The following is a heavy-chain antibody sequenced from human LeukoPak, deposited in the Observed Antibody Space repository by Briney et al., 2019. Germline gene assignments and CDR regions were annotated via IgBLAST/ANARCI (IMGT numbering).Heavy chain of an antibody. D-gene: IGHD6-13*01. Sequence: GGSLRLSCAASGFTFSNYAMTWVRQAPGKGLEWVSSISSSSSYIYYADSVRGRFTISRDNSKNTLYLQMNSLRAEDTAVYYCARDSRSLLGSSWYYYFDSWGQGTLVTVSS. CDR3: ARDSRSLLGSSWYYYFDS. J-gene: IGHJ4*02. CDR1: GFTFSNYA. V-gene: IGHV3-21*04. CDR2: ISSSSSYI.